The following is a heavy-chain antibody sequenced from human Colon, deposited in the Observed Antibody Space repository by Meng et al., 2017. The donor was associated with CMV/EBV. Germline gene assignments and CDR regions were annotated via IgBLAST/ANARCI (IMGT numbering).Heavy chain of an antibody. CDR1: GGSVNTEDYC. V-gene: IGHV4-30-4*08. D-gene: IGHD1-1*01. CDR2: IYSNGKT. CDR3: AKGIHRNGFDP. J-gene: IGHJ5*02. Sequence: SVFGGSVNTEDYCWSWIRQRPGKGLEWIGYIYSNGKTYYSPPLKSRLTLSLDASKNQISLNVTSVSASDTAVYYCAKGIHRNGFDPWGQGILVTVSS.